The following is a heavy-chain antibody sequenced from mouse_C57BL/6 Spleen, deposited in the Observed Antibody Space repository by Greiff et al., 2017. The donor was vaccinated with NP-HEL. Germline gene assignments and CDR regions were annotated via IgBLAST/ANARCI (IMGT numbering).Heavy chain of an antibody. V-gene: IGHV1-82*01. CDR3: ARFYGNYMDY. Sequence: VKLVESGPELVKPGASVKISCKASGYAFSSSWMNWVKQRPGKGLEWIGRIYPGDGDTNYNGKFKGKATLTADKSSSTAYMQLSSLTSEDSAVYFCARFYGNYMDYWGQGTSVTVSS. CDR1: GYAFSSSW. J-gene: IGHJ4*01. CDR2: IYPGDGDT. D-gene: IGHD2-1*01.